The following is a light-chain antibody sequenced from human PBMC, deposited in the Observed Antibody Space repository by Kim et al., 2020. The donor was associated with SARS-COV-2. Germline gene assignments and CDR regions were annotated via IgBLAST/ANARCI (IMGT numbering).Light chain of an antibody. V-gene: IGLV3-19*01. CDR2: GKN. CDR1: SLRSYY. Sequence: ALGQRGRITCQGDSLRSYYASWYQQKPGQAPVLVIYGKNNRPSGIPDRFSGSSSGNTASLTITGAQAEDEADYYCNSRDSSGNHWVFGGGTQLTVL. CDR3: NSRDSSGNHWV. J-gene: IGLJ3*02.